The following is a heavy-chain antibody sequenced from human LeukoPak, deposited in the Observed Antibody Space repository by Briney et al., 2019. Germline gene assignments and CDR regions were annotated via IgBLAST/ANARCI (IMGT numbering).Heavy chain of an antibody. V-gene: IGHV4-39*01. J-gene: IGHJ4*02. CDR3: ATTDYDFWSGSTDY. Sequence: PSETLSLTCSVSGDSVSSSGYHWSWIRQPPGKGPEWIATIYYTGNTYYTPLLRGRVTISVDTSKNQFSLKLSSVTAADTAVYYCATTDYDFWSGSTDYWGQGTLVTVSS. CDR1: GDSVSSSGYH. CDR2: IYYTGNT. D-gene: IGHD3-3*01.